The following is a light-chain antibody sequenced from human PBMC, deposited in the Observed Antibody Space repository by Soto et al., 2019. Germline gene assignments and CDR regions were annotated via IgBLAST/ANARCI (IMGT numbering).Light chain of an antibody. CDR2: EVN. CDR3: SSYTSSSTWV. J-gene: IGLJ3*02. CDR1: SSDFSSYNY. Sequence: QSVLTQPASVSGSPGQSITISCTGTSSDFSSYNYVSWYQQHPGSTPKLMIYEVNYRPSGVSNRFSGSKSGNTASLTISGLQTEDEAHYYCSSYTSSSTWVFGGGTQLTVL. V-gene: IGLV2-14*01.